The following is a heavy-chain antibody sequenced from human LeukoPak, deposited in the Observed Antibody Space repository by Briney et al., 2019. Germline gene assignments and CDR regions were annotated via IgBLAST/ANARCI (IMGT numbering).Heavy chain of an antibody. CDR3: ARDGTYYYDSSGYGFDY. CDR2: IKQDGSEK. J-gene: IGHJ4*02. D-gene: IGHD3-22*01. V-gene: IGHV3-7*01. Sequence: PGGSLRLSCAASGFTFSSYWMSWVRQAPGKGLEWVANIKQDGSEKYYVDSVKGRFTISRDNAKNSLYLQMNSLRAEDTAVYYCARDGTYYYDSSGYGFDYWGRGTLVTVSS. CDR1: GFTFSSYW.